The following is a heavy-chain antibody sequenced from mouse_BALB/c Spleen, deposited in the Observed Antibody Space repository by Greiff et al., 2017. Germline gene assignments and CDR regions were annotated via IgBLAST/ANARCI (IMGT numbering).Heavy chain of an antibody. Sequence: VQLQQSGAELVKPGASVKLSCTASGFNIKDTYMHWVKQRPEQGLEWIGRIDPANGNTKYDPKFQGKATITADTSSNTAYLQLSSLTSEDTAVYYWASLLVKAMDYWGQGTSVTVSS. CDR3: ASLLVKAMDY. J-gene: IGHJ4*01. V-gene: IGHV14-3*02. CDR1: GFNIKDTY. CDR2: IDPANGNT. D-gene: IGHD2-1*01.